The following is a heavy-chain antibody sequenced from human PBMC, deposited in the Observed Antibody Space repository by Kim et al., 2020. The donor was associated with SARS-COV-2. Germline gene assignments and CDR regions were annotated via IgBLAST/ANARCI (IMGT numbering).Heavy chain of an antibody. D-gene: IGHD2-21*02. CDR3: ARTCGGDCYDYYYYGMDV. V-gene: IGHV4-61*02. CDR2: IYTSGST. CDR1: GGSISSGSYY. J-gene: IGHJ6*02. Sequence: SETLSLTCTVSGGSISSGSYYWSWIRQPAGKGLEWIGRIYTSGSTNYNPSLKSRVTISVDTSKNQFSLKLSSVTAADTAVYYCARTCGGDCYDYYYYGMDVWVQGTTVTVSS.